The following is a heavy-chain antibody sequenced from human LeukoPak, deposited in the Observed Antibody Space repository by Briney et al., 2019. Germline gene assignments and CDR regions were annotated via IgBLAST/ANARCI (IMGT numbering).Heavy chain of an antibody. CDR2: IYTSGST. J-gene: IGHJ4*02. CDR3: AATRGIRYYFDY. D-gene: IGHD3-16*01. Sequence: SETLSLTCTFSGGSISSYYWSWIRQPAGKGLEWIGRIYTSGSTNYNPSLKSRVTISLDTSKNQFSLKLSSVTAADTAMYYCAATRGIRYYFDYWGQGTLFTVSS. CDR1: GGSISSYY. V-gene: IGHV4-4*07.